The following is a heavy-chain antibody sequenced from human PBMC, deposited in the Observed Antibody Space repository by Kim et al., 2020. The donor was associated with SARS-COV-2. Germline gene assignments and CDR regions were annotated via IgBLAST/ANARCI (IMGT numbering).Heavy chain of an antibody. Sequence: ASVKVSCKTSGYIFSAYFIHWVRHVSGHGLEWMGWMNSDTGDTKYAADFQGRITFTRDASIATAYMELTRLKFDDTAVYYCTREPPLFRGVLFDDWGQGT. V-gene: IGHV1-2*02. J-gene: IGHJ4*02. CDR3: TREPPLFRGVLFDD. CDR1: GYIFSAYF. D-gene: IGHD3-10*01. CDR2: MNSDTGDT.